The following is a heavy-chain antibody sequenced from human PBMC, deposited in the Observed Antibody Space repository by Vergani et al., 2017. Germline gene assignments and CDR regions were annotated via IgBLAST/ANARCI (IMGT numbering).Heavy chain of an antibody. CDR1: GGTFSSYA. CDR2: IIPIFGTA. V-gene: IGHV1-69*01. Sequence: QVQLVQSGAEVKKPGSSVKVSCKASGGTFSSYAISWVRQAPGQGLEWMGGIIPIFGTANYAQKFQGRVTITADESTSTAYMELSSLSSEDTAVYYCAGGLSYGGRIWYFDLWGRGTLVTVSS. CDR3: AGGLSYGGRIWYFDL. J-gene: IGHJ2*01. D-gene: IGHD3-16*01.